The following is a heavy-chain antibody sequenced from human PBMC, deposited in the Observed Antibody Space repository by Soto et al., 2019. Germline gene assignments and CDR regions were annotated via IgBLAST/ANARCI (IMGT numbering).Heavy chain of an antibody. J-gene: IGHJ5*02. CDR2: IYHSGST. D-gene: IGHD2-15*01. Sequence: QVQLQESGPGLVKPSQTLSLTCTVSGGSISRGGYYYNWIRQLPGKGLEWIGYIYHSGSTNYNPSLKSRVTISVDTSKNQLSLELSSVTAADTAVYYCARDGAGGYGLGWFDPWCQGTLVTVSS. CDR3: ARDGAGGYGLGWFDP. CDR1: GGSISRGGYY. V-gene: IGHV4-31*03.